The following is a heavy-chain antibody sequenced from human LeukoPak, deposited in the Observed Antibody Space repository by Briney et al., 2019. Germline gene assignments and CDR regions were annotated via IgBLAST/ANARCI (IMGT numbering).Heavy chain of an antibody. J-gene: IGHJ4*02. Sequence: ASVKVSRKASGYTFTGYYMHWVRQAPGQGLEWMGWINPNSGGTNYAQKFQGRVTMTRDTSISTAYMELSRLRSDDTAVYSCARDSAADTEYDYWGQGTLVTVSS. CDR1: GYTFTGYY. D-gene: IGHD5-18*01. V-gene: IGHV1-2*02. CDR3: ARDSAADTEYDY. CDR2: INPNSGGT.